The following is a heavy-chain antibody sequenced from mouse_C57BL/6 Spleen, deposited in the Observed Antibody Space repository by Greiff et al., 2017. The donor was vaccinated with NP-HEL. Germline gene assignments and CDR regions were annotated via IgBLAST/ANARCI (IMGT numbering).Heavy chain of an antibody. CDR2: IHPNSGST. V-gene: IGHV1-64*01. Sequence: QLQQPGAELVKPGASVKLSCKASGYTFTSYWMHWVKQRPGQGLEWIGMIHPNSGSTNYNEKFKSKATLTVDKSSSTAYMQLSSLTSEDSAVYYCAPLQIYYYGSSYFAWFAYWGQGTLVTVSA. CDR1: GYTFTSYW. J-gene: IGHJ3*01. CDR3: APLQIYYYGSSYFAWFAY. D-gene: IGHD1-1*01.